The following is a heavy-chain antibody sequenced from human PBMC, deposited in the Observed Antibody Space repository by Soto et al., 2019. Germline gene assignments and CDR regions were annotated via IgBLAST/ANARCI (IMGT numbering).Heavy chain of an antibody. Sequence: QVQLQESGPGLVKPSETLSLICTVSGDSIRGYSWSWTRQPAGKGLEWIGRIYPSGSTNYSPSLKSRVTMSLETSKNQFSLILTSVTAADTAVYYCARDSSHDSGDYVSDFWGQGSLVTVSS. J-gene: IGHJ4*02. CDR1: GDSIRGYS. CDR2: IYPSGST. D-gene: IGHD4-17*01. V-gene: IGHV4-4*07. CDR3: ARDSSHDSGDYVSDF.